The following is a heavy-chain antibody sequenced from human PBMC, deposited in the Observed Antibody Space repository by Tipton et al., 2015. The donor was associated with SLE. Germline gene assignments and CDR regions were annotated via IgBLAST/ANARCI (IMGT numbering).Heavy chain of an antibody. Sequence: SLRLSCAASGFTFSSYAMSWVRQAPGKGLEWVSAISGSGGSTYYADPVKGRFTISRDNSKNTLYLQMNSLRAEDTAVYYCADPPGATTNDYWGQGTLVTVSS. J-gene: IGHJ4*02. V-gene: IGHV3-23*01. CDR2: ISGSGGST. CDR3: ADPPGATTNDY. D-gene: IGHD1-26*01. CDR1: GFTFSSYA.